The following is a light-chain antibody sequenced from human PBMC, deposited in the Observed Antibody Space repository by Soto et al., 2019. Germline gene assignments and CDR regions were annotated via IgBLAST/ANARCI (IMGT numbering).Light chain of an antibody. CDR3: SSYAGSNNFV. CDR1: SSDVGGYNY. J-gene: IGLJ1*01. CDR2: EVS. V-gene: IGLV2-8*01. Sequence: QSVLTQPPSASGSPGQSVTISCTGTSSDVGGYNYVSWYQQHPGKAPKLMIYEVSERPSGVPDRFSGSKSSNTASLTVSGLQAEDEADYYCSSYAGSNNFVFGTG.